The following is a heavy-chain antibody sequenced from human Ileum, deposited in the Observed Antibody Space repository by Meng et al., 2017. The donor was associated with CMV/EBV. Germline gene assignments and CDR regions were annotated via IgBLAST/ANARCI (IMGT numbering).Heavy chain of an antibody. J-gene: IGHJ5*02. V-gene: IGHV3-21*01. D-gene: IGHD2-8*01. CDR2: IFTRSAHI. CDR3: ARAGHLIHSWFDP. CDR1: GFTFSSND. Sequence: CEASGFTFSSNDMNWVRQAPGKGLEWVASIFTRSAHIYYADSVQGRFTISRDDAKGSLYLQMNSLRVEDTALYYCARAGHLIHSWFDPWGQGTLVTVSS.